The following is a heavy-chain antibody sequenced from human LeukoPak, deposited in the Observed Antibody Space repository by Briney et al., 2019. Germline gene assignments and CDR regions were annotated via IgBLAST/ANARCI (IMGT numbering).Heavy chain of an antibody. D-gene: IGHD3-22*01. CDR1: GYTFTSYG. Sequence: ASVKVSCKASGYTFTSYGISWVRQAPVQGLEWMGWISAYNGNTNYAQKLQGRVTMTTDTSTSTAYMELRSLRSDDTAVYYCAREIQGYDSSGYYYGTDYWGQGTLVTVSS. V-gene: IGHV1-18*01. J-gene: IGHJ4*02. CDR3: AREIQGYDSSGYYYGTDY. CDR2: ISAYNGNT.